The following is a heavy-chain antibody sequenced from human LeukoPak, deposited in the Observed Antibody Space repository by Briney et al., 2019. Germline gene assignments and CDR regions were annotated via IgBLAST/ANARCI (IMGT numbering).Heavy chain of an antibody. CDR3: AKVWDYYYMDV. J-gene: IGHJ6*03. Sequence: GGSLRLSCSASGFSFSSFGMHWVRQAPGKGLEWVSTISGGGGSTYYADSVKGRFTISRDNSKNTLYLQMNSLRAEDTAVYYCAKVWDYYYMDVWGKGTTVTVSS. V-gene: IGHV3-23*01. CDR1: GFSFSSFG. CDR2: ISGGGGST. D-gene: IGHD3-16*01.